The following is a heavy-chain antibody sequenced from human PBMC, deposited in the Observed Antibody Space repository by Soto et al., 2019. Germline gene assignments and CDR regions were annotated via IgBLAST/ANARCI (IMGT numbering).Heavy chain of an antibody. CDR1: GFTFSSYW. V-gene: IGHV3-74*03. CDR2: ISSDGSST. J-gene: IGHJ4*02. D-gene: IGHD3-22*01. CDR3: ARGADSRGYH. Sequence: EVQLVESGGGLVQPGGSLRLSCAATGFTFSSYWMHWVRQVPGKGLVWVSRISSDGSSTTYANSVKGRFTISRDNAKNTLYLHMDGLRAEDTAVYYCARGADSRGYHWGQGTLVTVSS.